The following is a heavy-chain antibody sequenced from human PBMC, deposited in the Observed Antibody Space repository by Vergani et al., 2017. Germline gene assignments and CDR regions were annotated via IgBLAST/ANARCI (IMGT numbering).Heavy chain of an antibody. Sequence: QVQLQESGPGLVKPSETLSLICTVSGGSISSYYWSWIRQPPGKGLEWIGYIYYSGSTNYNPSLKSRVTISVDTSKNQFSLKLSSVTAADTAVYYCARTTIFGVLRWFDPWGQGTLVTVSS. CDR3: ARTTIFGVLRWFDP. CDR1: GGSISSYY. J-gene: IGHJ5*02. V-gene: IGHV4-59*01. D-gene: IGHD3-3*01. CDR2: IYYSGST.